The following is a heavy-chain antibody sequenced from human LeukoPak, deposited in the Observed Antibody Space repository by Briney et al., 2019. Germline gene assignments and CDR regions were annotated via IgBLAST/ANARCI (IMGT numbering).Heavy chain of an antibody. CDR2: INEDGTTA. D-gene: IGHD6-13*01. V-gene: IGHV3-74*01. Sequence: GGSLGLSCVGSGFTFSLYWMHWVRQGPGKGLVWVSRINEDGTTADYADSVKGRFTMSRDNAKGQVFLEMRSLTVEDTAIYFCVRERIYYSRLAYKERENFDPWGRGALVTVSS. CDR3: VRERIYYSRLAYKERENFDP. J-gene: IGHJ5*02. CDR1: GFTFSLYW.